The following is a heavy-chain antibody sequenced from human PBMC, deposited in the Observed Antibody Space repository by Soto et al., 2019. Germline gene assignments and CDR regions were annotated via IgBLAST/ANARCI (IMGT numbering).Heavy chain of an antibody. D-gene: IGHD1-1*01. Sequence: QVQLVQSGAEVKKPGSSVTVSCKTSGGTFSKDAINWVRQAPGQGLEWMGLLIPVFGSPIYAQKFQGRIRITAEESTGKAFMDLSSLRSEDTAVYYCTRVWGYPFEPGKTRYYAMDVWGQGTTVSVSS. CDR1: GGTFSKDA. CDR3: TRVWGYPFEPGKTRYYAMDV. J-gene: IGHJ6*02. CDR2: LIPVFGSP. V-gene: IGHV1-69*01.